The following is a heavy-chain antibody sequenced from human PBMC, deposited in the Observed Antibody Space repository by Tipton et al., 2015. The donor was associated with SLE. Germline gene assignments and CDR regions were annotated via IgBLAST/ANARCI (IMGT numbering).Heavy chain of an antibody. V-gene: IGHV4-59*11. D-gene: IGHD3-16*01. CDR3: RLITITSLFDY. CDR2: IYYSGSTNYSGST. Sequence: TLSLTCTVSGGSISSHYWSWIRQPPGKGLEWIGYIYYSGSTNYSGSTNYNPSLKSRVTISLDTSKSQFSLKLSSVTAADTAVYYCRLITITSLFDYWGQGPLVTVSS. J-gene: IGHJ4*02. CDR1: GGSISSHY.